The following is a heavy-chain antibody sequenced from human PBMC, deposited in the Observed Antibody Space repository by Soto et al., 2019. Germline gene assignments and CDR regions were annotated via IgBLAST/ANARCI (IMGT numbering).Heavy chain of an antibody. D-gene: IGHD1-1*01. Sequence: ASVKVSCKASGYTFTASVMHWLRQAPGQGLEWMGWINPNTGVTNYAQKFQDRVTLTRDTSISTAYMEVSSLRSDDTAVYYCARRSRVTPTAATLSFDSWGPATLVIVSS. V-gene: IGHV1-2*02. CDR3: ARRSRVTPTAATLSFDS. J-gene: IGHJ4*02. CDR2: INPNTGVT. CDR1: GYTFTASV.